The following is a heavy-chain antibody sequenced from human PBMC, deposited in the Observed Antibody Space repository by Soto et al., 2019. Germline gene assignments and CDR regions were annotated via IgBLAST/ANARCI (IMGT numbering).Heavy chain of an antibody. V-gene: IGHV3-30*18. CDR3: PEDEVYHDPTVYYILDY. CDR2: ISYDGSNE. Sequence: QVQLVESGGGVVQPGGSLRLSCAASGLTFSSYGMHWVRQAPGKGLEWVAHISYDGSNEHYVDSVKGRFTISRDNSKNTLYRQMTSLRAEYTAVYSCPEDEVYHDPTVYYILDYWGQGTLVTVSS. CDR1: GLTFSSYG. D-gene: IGHD3-22*01. J-gene: IGHJ4*02.